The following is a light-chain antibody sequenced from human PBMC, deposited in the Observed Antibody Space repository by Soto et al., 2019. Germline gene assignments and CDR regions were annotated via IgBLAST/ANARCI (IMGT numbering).Light chain of an antibody. CDR3: HQYGNTLWT. Sequence: EIVSTQSRATLSLSPGERATLSSRASQSVSSYLAWYQQKPGQAPRLLIYGASSRATGIPDRFSGSGSGTDFTLTISRLEPEDFAVYYCHQYGNTLWTFGQGTKVDIK. CDR1: QSVSSY. V-gene: IGKV3-20*01. J-gene: IGKJ1*01. CDR2: GAS.